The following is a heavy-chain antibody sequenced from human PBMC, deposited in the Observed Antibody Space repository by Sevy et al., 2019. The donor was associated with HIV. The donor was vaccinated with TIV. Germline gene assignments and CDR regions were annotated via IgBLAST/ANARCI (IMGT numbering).Heavy chain of an antibody. CDR1: GFTFSSYW. D-gene: IGHD3-22*01. CDR3: AKDVVGGYYDSSGYSDH. Sequence: GGSLRLSCAASGFTFSSYWMTWVRQAPGKGLEWLSSISDDSRYIYYSDSVKGRFTISRANAKNFLFLQMNSLRAEDTAVYYCAKDVVGGYYDSSGYSDHWGQGTLVTVSS. V-gene: IGHV3-21*04. CDR2: ISDDSRYI. J-gene: IGHJ4*02.